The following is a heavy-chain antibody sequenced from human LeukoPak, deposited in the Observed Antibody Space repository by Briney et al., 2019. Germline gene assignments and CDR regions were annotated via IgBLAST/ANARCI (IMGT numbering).Heavy chain of an antibody. Sequence: GGSLRLSCAASGFIFNDYYMTWIRQAPGKGLEWVSYISSSSSTIYYADSVKGRFTISRDNAKNSLYLQMNSLRAEDTAVYYCAELGITMIGGVWGKGTTVTISS. CDR1: GFIFNDYY. J-gene: IGHJ6*04. CDR2: ISSSSSTI. D-gene: IGHD3-10*02. CDR3: AELGITMIGGV. V-gene: IGHV3-11*04.